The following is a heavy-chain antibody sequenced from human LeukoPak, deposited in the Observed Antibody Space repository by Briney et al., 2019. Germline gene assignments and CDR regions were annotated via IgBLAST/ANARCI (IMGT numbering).Heavy chain of an antibody. D-gene: IGHD5-18*01. CDR3: ARHGYTYGFDT. V-gene: IGHV3-74*01. CDR1: GFTFSSNW. J-gene: IGHJ5*02. Sequence: GGSLRLSCAASGFTFSSNWMHWVRQVPGKGLVWVSRINTDGSGASYADSVKGRFTISRDNAKNTLYLQMNSRRAEDTAVYYCARHGYTYGFDTWGQGTLVTVSS. CDR2: INTDGSGA.